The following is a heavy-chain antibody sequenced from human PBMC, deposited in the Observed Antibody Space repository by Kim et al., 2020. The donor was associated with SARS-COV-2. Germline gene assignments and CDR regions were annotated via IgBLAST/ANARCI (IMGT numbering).Heavy chain of an antibody. CDR3: ARDRYDILTGYPTYGMDV. D-gene: IGHD3-9*01. V-gene: IGHV4-31*03. CDR2: IYYSGST. CDR1: GGSISSGGYY. J-gene: IGHJ6*02. Sequence: SETLSLTCTVSGGSISSGGYYWSWIRQHPGKGLEWIGYIYYSGSTYYNPSLKSRVTISVDTSKNQFSLKLSSVTAADTAVYYCARDRYDILTGYPTYGMDVWGQGTTVTVSS.